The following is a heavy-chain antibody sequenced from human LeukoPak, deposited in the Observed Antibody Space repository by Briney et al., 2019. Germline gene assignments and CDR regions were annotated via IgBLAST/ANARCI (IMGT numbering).Heavy chain of an antibody. D-gene: IGHD3-22*01. J-gene: IGHJ4*02. V-gene: IGHV4-61*01. CDR2: IYYSGRT. CDR3: ARVEEYYDSSGYYNY. CDR1: GDSVSSGSSY. Sequence: SETLSLTCTVSGDSVSSGSSYWNWIRQPPGRGLEWIGYIYYSGRTSYNPSLKSRVTISTDASKNQFSLKLSSVTAADTAVYYCARVEEYYDSSGYYNYWGQGTLVTVSS.